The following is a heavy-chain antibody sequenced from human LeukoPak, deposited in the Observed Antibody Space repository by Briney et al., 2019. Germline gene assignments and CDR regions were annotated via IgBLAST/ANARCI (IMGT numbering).Heavy chain of an antibody. D-gene: IGHD5-12*01. Sequence: PGGSLRLSCAASGFTFSSYAMHWVRQAPGKGLEWVAVISYDGSNKYYADSVKGRFTISRDNSKNTLYLQMNSLRAEDTAVYYCARDYGSGYDYFGITEYYFDYWGQGTLVTVSS. V-gene: IGHV3-30-3*01. CDR1: GFTFSSYA. J-gene: IGHJ4*02. CDR2: ISYDGSNK. CDR3: ARDYGSGYDYFGITEYYFDY.